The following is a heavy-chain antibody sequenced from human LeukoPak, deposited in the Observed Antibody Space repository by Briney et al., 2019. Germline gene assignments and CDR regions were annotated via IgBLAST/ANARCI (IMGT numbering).Heavy chain of an antibody. Sequence: PGRSLRLSCAASGFTFSSYAMHWVRQAPGKGLEWVAVISYDGSNKYYADSVKGRFTISRDSSKNTLYLQMNSLRVEDTAVYYCARETWSDYWGQGTLVTVPS. V-gene: IGHV3-30-3*01. J-gene: IGHJ4*02. D-gene: IGHD2-8*02. CDR1: GFTFSSYA. CDR3: ARETWSDY. CDR2: ISYDGSNK.